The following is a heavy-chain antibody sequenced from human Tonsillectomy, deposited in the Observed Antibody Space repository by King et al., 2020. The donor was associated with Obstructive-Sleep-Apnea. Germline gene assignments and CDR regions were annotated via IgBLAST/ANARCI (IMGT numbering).Heavy chain of an antibody. CDR2: ISYDGSNK. Sequence: HVQLVESGGGVVQPGRSLRLSCAASGFTFSSYAMHWVRQAPGKGLEWGAVISYDGSNKYYADSVKGRFTISRDNSKNTLYLQMNSLRAEDTAVYYCARANVGEQWLGYFDYWGQGTLVTVSS. D-gene: IGHD6-19*01. CDR3: ARANVGEQWLGYFDY. CDR1: GFTFSSYA. J-gene: IGHJ4*02. V-gene: IGHV3-30*04.